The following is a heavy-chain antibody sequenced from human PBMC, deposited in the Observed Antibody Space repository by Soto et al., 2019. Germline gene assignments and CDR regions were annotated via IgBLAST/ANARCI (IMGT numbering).Heavy chain of an antibody. CDR2: IWYDGSNK. CDR1: GFTFSSYG. Sequence: QVQLVESGGGVVQPGRSLRLSCAASGFTFSSYGMHWVRQAPGKGLEWVAVIWYDGSNKYYADSVKGRFTISRDNSKNTLYLQMNSLRAEDTAVYYCARPASAARYYFDYWGQGTLVTVSS. J-gene: IGHJ4*02. V-gene: IGHV3-33*01. D-gene: IGHD2-2*01. CDR3: ARPASAARYYFDY.